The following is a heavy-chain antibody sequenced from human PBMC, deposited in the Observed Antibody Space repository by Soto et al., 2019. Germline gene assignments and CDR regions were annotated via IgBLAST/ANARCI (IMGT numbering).Heavy chain of an antibody. J-gene: IGHJ4*02. CDR2: ISPYNGNA. V-gene: IGHV1-18*04. CDR3: ERAICLIMAAPAH. D-gene: IGHD2-8*01. CDR1: GYTFSNYA. Sequence: ASVKVSCKTSGYTFSNYAISWVRQAPGQGLEWMGWISPYNGNANYTEKFQGRVSMTTDTSTTTAYMELTSLTSDDTAIDYCERAICLIMAAPAHWGQGTLVTVSS.